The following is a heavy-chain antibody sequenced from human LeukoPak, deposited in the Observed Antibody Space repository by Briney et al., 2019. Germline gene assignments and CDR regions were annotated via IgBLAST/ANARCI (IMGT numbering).Heavy chain of an antibody. CDR1: GGSISSGGYS. V-gene: IGHV4-30-2*01. Sequence: SETLSLTCAVSGGSISSGGYSWSWIRQPPGKGLEWIGYIYHSGSTYYNPSLKSRVTISVDRSKTQFSLKLSSVTAADTAVYYCARGGGRGIDYWGQGTLVTVSS. CDR3: ARGGGRGIDY. CDR2: IYHSGST. D-gene: IGHD3-16*01. J-gene: IGHJ4*02.